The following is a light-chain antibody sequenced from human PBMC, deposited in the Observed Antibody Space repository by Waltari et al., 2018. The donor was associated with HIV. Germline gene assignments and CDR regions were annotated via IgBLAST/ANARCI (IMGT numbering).Light chain of an antibody. V-gene: IGKV1-39*01. CDR1: QSISSF. CDR2: AAS. Sequence: DIQMTQSPSSLSASVGDTVTITCRASQSISSFLNWYQQKPGKAPKVLIFAASSSQSGVPSRVSGSGSGTDFTLTISSLQPEDFATYYCQQSYSTVYTFGQGTKLEIK. CDR3: QQSYSTVYT. J-gene: IGKJ2*01.